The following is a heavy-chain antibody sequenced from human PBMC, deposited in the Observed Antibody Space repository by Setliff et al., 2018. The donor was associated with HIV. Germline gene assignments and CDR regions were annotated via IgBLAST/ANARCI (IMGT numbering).Heavy chain of an antibody. CDR2: IYYSGST. V-gene: IGHV4-39*07. CDR3: ATSPAGEILGSRPFYFDY. D-gene: IGHD3-10*01. J-gene: IGHJ4*02. Sequence: SETLSLTCTVSGDSTSSSSSYWGWIRQPPGKGLEWIGSIYYSGSTYYSPSLKSRVTISEDTSKNQFSLKMRSVTAADTAVYYCATSPAGEILGSRPFYFDYWGQGTLVTVSS. CDR1: GDSTSSSSSY.